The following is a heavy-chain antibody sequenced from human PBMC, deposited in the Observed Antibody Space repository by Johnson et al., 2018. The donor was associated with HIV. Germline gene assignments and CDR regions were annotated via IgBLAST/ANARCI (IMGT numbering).Heavy chain of an antibody. CDR2: ISYDGSNK. Sequence: QVQLVESGGGVVQPGRSLRLSCAASGFTFSSYGMHWVRQAPGKGLEWVAVISYDGSNKYYADSVKGRFTVSRDNSKDTLYLQMNSLRAEDTALYYCAKAPGTGGWGASDIWGRGTMVTVSS. CDR1: GFTFSSYG. V-gene: IGHV3-30*18. D-gene: IGHD1-14*01. CDR3: AKAPGTGGWGASDI. J-gene: IGHJ3*02.